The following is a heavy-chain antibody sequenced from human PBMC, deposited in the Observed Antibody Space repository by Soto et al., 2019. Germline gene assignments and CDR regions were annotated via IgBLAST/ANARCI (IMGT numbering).Heavy chain of an antibody. Sequence: EVQLLESGGGLVQPGGSLRLSCAASGFTFSSYAMSWVRQAPGKGLEWVSAISGSGGSTYYADSVKGRFTISRDNSKNPLYLQMTSLRAEDTAVYYCAKGHPLLWFGELLPVDYWGQGTLVTVSS. D-gene: IGHD3-10*01. J-gene: IGHJ4*02. CDR3: AKGHPLLWFGELLPVDY. V-gene: IGHV3-23*01. CDR1: GFTFSSYA. CDR2: ISGSGGST.